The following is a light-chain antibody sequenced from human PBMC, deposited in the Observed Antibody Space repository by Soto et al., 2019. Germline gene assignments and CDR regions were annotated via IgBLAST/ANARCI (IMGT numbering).Light chain of an antibody. CDR3: QQYHIWPG. CDR1: QSVRSN. J-gene: IGKJ1*01. Sequence: EIAMTQSPATRYVSTGERATLSCRASQSVRSNLAWYQQKPGQPPRLLIYGVSTRATGIAARFIGSGSGTEFTLTISSLKSEDLAVYYCQQYHIWPGFCQGTKVDIK. V-gene: IGKV3-15*01. CDR2: GVS.